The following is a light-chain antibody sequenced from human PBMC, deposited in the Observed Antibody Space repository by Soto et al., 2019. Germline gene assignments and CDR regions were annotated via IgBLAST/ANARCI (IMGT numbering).Light chain of an antibody. CDR1: SSDVGGYNY. Sequence: QSVRTPPCSVFGSPGQSITISFTVTSSDVGGYNYVSWYQQHPGKAPKLMIYEVSDRPSGVSNRFSGSKSGNTASLTISGLQAEDEADYYCSSYTSSSTLSVVFGGGTKVTVL. J-gene: IGLJ2*01. V-gene: IGLV2-14*01. CDR2: EVS. CDR3: SSYTSSSTLSVV.